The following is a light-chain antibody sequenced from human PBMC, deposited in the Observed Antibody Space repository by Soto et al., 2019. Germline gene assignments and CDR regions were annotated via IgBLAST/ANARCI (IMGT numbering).Light chain of an antibody. CDR2: TAS. Sequence: DIRMTQSPSTLSASVRDRVTIRCRASQSISTWLAWYQQKPGKAPRLLLYTASTLESGVPSRFSGSGSGTEFTLTISSLQPDDFATYYCQQYTRYWTFGQGTKVDIK. CDR1: QSISTW. CDR3: QQYTRYWT. V-gene: IGKV1-5*03. J-gene: IGKJ1*01.